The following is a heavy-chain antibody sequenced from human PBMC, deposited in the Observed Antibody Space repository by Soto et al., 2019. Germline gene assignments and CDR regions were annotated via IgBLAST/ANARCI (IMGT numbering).Heavy chain of an antibody. J-gene: IGHJ4*02. V-gene: IGHV4-31*03. Sequence: QVQLQESGPGLVKPSQTLSLTCTVSGGSISSGGYYWSWIRQHPGKGLEWIGYIYYSGSTYYNPCLMCRVTISVDTCKKLFSLRLSSVTAADTAVYYCAGGITMVRGVIFSPYCDYWGQVTLVTVCS. CDR3: AGGITMVRGVIFSPYCDY. CDR1: GGSISSGGYY. CDR2: IYYSGST. D-gene: IGHD3-10*01.